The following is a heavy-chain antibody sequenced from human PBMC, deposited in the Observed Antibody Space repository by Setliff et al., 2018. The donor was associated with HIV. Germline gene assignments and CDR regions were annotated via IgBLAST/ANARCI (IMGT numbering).Heavy chain of an antibody. V-gene: IGHV3-21*04. J-gene: IGHJ4*02. Sequence: PSETLSLSCAASGFTFSSYAMSWVRQAPGKGLEWVSAISRSGNTIYYADSVKGRFTISRDNAKNSLYLQMNSLRAEDTAVYYCARASYYYDSSGWVDHWGQGTLVTVSS. CDR1: GFTFSSYA. CDR3: ARASYYYDSSGWVDH. D-gene: IGHD3-22*01. CDR2: ISRSGNTI.